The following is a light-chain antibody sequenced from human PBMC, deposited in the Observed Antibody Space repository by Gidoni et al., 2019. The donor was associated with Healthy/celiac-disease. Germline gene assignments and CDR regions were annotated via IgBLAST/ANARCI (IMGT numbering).Light chain of an antibody. CDR1: SLRSYY. Sequence: SSELTQDPAVSVALGQTVRITCQGDSLRSYYASWYQQKPGQAPVLVIYGKNNRPSGIPDRFSGSSSGNTASLTITGAQAEDEADYYCNSRDSSGGSLFGGGTKLTVL. CDR3: NSRDSSGGSL. CDR2: GKN. J-gene: IGLJ3*02. V-gene: IGLV3-19*01.